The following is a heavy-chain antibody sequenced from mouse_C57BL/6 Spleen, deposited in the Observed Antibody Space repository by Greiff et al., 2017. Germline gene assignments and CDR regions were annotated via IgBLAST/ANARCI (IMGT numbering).Heavy chain of an antibody. J-gene: IGHJ4*01. CDR2: INPSTGGT. Sequence: VQLKESGPELVKPGASVKISCKASGYSFTGYYMNWVKQSPEKSLEWIGEINPSTGGTTYNQKFKAKATLTVDKSSSTAYMQLKSLTSEDSAVYYCARGAGTGAMDYWGQGTSVTVSS. V-gene: IGHV1-42*01. CDR3: ARGAGTGAMDY. D-gene: IGHD4-1*01. CDR1: GYSFTGYY.